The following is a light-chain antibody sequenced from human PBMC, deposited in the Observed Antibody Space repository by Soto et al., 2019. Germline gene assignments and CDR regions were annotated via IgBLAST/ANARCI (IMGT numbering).Light chain of an antibody. CDR2: DAS. V-gene: IGKV1-5*01. J-gene: IGKJ1*01. Sequence: DIPMTQSASTLSASVGDRVTITWGASQSISSWLAWYQQKPGKAPKLLIYDASSLESGVPSRFSGSQSGTEFTLTITSLQTDDFATYDCQQYNSYPWTFGQGTKVDIK. CDR3: QQYNSYPWT. CDR1: QSISSW.